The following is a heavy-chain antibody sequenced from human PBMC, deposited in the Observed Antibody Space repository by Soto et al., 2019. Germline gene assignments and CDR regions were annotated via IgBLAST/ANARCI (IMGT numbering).Heavy chain of an antibody. V-gene: IGHV1-3*01. Sequence: GASVKVSCKASGYTFTSYAMHWVRQAPGQRLEWMGWINAGNGNTKYSQKFQGRVTITRDTSASTAYMELSSLRSEDTAVYYCARDGGVVVVAATRYYYYGMDVWGQGTTVTVSS. CDR2: INAGNGNT. CDR1: GYTFTSYA. D-gene: IGHD2-15*01. J-gene: IGHJ6*02. CDR3: ARDGGVVVVAATRYYYYGMDV.